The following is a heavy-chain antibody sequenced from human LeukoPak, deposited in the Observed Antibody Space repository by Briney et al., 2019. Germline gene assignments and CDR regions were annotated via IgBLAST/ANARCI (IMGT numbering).Heavy chain of an antibody. J-gene: IGHJ3*02. D-gene: IGHD2-2*01. CDR2: IIPIFGTA. Sequence: GASVKVSCKASGGTFSSYAISWVRQAPGQGLEWMGGIIPIFGTANYAQKFQGRVTITTDESTSTAYTELSSLRSEDTAVYYCARVNKPPGEVVPAASGGAFDIWGQGTMVTVSS. CDR3: ARVNKPPGEVVPAASGGAFDI. CDR1: GGTFSSYA. V-gene: IGHV1-69*05.